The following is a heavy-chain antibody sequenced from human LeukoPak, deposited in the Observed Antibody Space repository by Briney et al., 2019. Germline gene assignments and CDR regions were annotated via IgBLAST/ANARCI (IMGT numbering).Heavy chain of an antibody. Sequence: GGSLRLSCAASGFTFSSFAMNWVRQAPGKGLEWVSTMSGDATSTYYADSVKGRFTISRDNAKKTLYLQMNSLRAEDTAVYYCARGGPLARTTDYWGQGTLVTVSS. V-gene: IGHV3-23*01. D-gene: IGHD1-1*01. CDR3: ARGGPLARTTDY. CDR2: MSGDATST. J-gene: IGHJ4*02. CDR1: GFTFSSFA.